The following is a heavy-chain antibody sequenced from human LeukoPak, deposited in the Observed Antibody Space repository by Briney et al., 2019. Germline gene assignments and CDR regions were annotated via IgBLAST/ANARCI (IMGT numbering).Heavy chain of an antibody. V-gene: IGHV3-21*01. CDR2: ISSSSSYI. CDR3: ARVASTIFGVVTPLMDV. Sequence: GGSLRPSCAASGFTFSSYSMNWVRQAPGEGLEWVSSISSSSSYIYYADSVKGRFTISRDNAKNSLYLQMNSLRAEDTAVYYCARVASTIFGVVTPLMDVWGQGTTVTVSS. J-gene: IGHJ6*02. CDR1: GFTFSSYS. D-gene: IGHD3-3*01.